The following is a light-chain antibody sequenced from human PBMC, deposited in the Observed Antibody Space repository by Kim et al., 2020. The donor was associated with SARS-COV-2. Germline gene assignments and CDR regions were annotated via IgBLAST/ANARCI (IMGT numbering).Light chain of an antibody. V-gene: IGLV3-21*04. CDR3: QVGDSSSDHVI. J-gene: IGLJ1*01. CDR2: YDS. Sequence: SYELTQPPSVSVAPRKAARISCGGDNIGSKSVHWYQQKSGQAPVLLIYYDSDRPSGIPARFSASNSGNTATLTISRVEAGDEADYYCQVGDSSSDHVIFG. CDR1: NIGSKS.